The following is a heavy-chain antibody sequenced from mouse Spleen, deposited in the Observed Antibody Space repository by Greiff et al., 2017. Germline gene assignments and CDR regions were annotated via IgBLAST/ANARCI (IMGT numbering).Heavy chain of an antibody. CDR2: IDPENGDT. CDR3: TTLSIYSYYSYDY. J-gene: IGHJ2*01. CDR1: GFNIKDDY. Sequence: EVKLMESGAELVRPGASVKLSCTASGFNIKDDYMHWVKQRPEQGLEWIGWIDPENGDTEYASKFQGKATITADTSSNTAYLQLSSLTSEDTAVYYCTTLSIYSYYSYDYWGQGTTLTVSS. D-gene: IGHD2-12*01. V-gene: IGHV14-4*01.